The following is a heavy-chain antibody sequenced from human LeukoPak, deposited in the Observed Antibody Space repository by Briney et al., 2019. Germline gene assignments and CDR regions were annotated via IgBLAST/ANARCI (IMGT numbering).Heavy chain of an antibody. Sequence: KPSETLSLTCSVSDGSINSYYWNWIRRPPGKGLEWIGYIYYNGNTNYSPSLKSRVTMSVDTSKNLFSLKVSSVTAADTAVYYCASAPTYYDFWSGYLYYFDYWGQGTLVTVSS. J-gene: IGHJ4*02. CDR1: DGSINSYY. D-gene: IGHD3-3*01. CDR2: IYYNGNT. CDR3: ASAPTYYDFWSGYLYYFDY. V-gene: IGHV4-59*08.